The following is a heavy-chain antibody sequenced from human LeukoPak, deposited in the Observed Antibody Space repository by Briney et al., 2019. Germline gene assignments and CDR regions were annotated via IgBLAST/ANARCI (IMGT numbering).Heavy chain of an antibody. CDR2: MNPNSGNT. V-gene: IGHV1-8*01. CDR1: GYTFASYD. CDR3: ARPPSLVGAKNYYYYYMDV. D-gene: IGHD1-26*01. J-gene: IGHJ6*03. Sequence: ASVKVSFKASGYTFASYDINWVRQATGQGLEWMGWMNPNSGNTGYAQKFQGRVTMTRNTSISTAYMELSSLRSEDTAVYYCARPPSLVGAKNYYYYYMDVWGKGTTVTVSS.